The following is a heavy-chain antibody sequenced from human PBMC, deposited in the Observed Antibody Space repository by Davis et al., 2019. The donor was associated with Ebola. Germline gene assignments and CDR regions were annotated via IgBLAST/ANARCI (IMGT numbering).Heavy chain of an antibody. V-gene: IGHV3-30-3*01. J-gene: IGHJ4*02. CDR1: GFTFSSYA. Sequence: GESLKISCAASGFTFSSYAMHWVRQAPGKGLEWVAVISYDGSNKYYADSVKGRFTISRDNSKNTLYLQMNSLRAEDTAVYYCARARYGGDCRSFDYWGQGTLVSVSS. D-gene: IGHD2-21*01. CDR3: ARARYGGDCRSFDY. CDR2: ISYDGSNK.